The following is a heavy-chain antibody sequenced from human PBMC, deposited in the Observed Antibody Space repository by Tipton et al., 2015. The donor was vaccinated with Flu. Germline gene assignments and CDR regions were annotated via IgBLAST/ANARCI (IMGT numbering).Heavy chain of an antibody. CDR3: ARRDYCNYVSEPKNWFHP. D-gene: IGHD4-11*01. J-gene: IGHJ5*02. CDR1: GYSIGSRYY. Sequence: TLSLTCSVSGYSIGSRYYWGWIRQPPGKGLEWIANIHRSGNTYRNPSIKSRVTISVDTSKNQFSLKLSSVTAADTAVYYCARRDYCNYVSEPKNWFHPWGQGTLVTVSS. CDR2: IHRSGNT. V-gene: IGHV4-38-2*01.